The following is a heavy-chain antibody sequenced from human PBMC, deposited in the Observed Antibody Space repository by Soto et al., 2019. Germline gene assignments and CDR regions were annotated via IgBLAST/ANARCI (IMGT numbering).Heavy chain of an antibody. J-gene: IGHJ5*02. Sequence: PSETLSLTCAVSGYPITGGYYCGWFRQPPGKGLEWIGSIYHSGHTYYNPSLRSRFTISIDTSKSHFSLKVSSVSAADTAVYFCARPRILAAGTIFDPWGQGTLGTVSS. CDR3: ARPRILAAGTIFDP. CDR2: IYHSGHT. V-gene: IGHV4-38-2*01. D-gene: IGHD6-13*01. CDR1: GYPITGGYY.